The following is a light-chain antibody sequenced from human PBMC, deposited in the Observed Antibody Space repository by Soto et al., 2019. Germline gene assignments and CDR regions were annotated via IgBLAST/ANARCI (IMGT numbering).Light chain of an antibody. CDR3: QQSHSVPRT. V-gene: IGKV1-39*01. J-gene: IGKJ1*01. CDR2: AAS. CDR1: QSITKI. Sequence: DIQMTQSPSSLSASVGDRITITCRASQSITKILNWYQQKPGKTPKLLIFAASSLQSGVPSRFSGRGSGTNVTLTISSLQTEDFATYYCQQSHSVPRTFGQGPAVDIK.